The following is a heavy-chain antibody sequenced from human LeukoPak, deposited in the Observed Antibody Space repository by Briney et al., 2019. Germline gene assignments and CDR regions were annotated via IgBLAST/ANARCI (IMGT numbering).Heavy chain of an antibody. V-gene: IGHV1-2*02. CDR1: GYTFTGYY. Sequence: ASVKVSCKASGYTFTGYYMHWVRQAPGQGLEWMGWINPNSGGTNYAQKFRGRVTMTRDTSISTAYMELSRLRSDDTAVYYCAREEDSGYDPLFDYWGQGTLVTVSS. J-gene: IGHJ4*02. D-gene: IGHD5-12*01. CDR2: INPNSGGT. CDR3: AREEDSGYDPLFDY.